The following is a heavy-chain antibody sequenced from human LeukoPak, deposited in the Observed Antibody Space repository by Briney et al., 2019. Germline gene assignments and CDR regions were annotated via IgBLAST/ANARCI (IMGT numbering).Heavy chain of an antibody. CDR2: INPDSGGT. CDR1: GYTFTGYY. J-gene: IGHJ4*02. CDR3: GRDFRDSLDY. Sequence: ASVKVSCKSSGYTFTGYYMHWVRQAPGQGLEWMGWINPDSGGTNFAQKFQGRVTMTRDTSISTAYMELSRLRSDDTAVYYCGRDFRDSLDYWGQGTLVTVSS. V-gene: IGHV1-2*02.